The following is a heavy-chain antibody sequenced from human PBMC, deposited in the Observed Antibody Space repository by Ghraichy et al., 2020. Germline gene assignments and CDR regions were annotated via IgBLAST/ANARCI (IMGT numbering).Heavy chain of an antibody. CDR2: ISWDGGST. J-gene: IGHJ4*02. D-gene: IGHD3-3*01. Sequence: GESLNISCAASGFTFDDYTMHWVRQAPGKGLEWVSLISWDGGSTYYADSVKGRFTISRDNSKNSLYLQMNSLRTEDTALYYCAKDTGDFTIFGVVIALDYWGQGTLVTVSS. V-gene: IGHV3-43*01. CDR3: AKDTGDFTIFGVVIALDY. CDR1: GFTFDDYT.